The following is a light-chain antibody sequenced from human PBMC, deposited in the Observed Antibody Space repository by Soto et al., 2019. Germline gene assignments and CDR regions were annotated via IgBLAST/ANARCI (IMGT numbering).Light chain of an antibody. J-gene: IGLJ7*01. CDR1: SSNIGSNS. Sequence: QSVLTQPPSASGTPGQRVTISCSGSSSNIGSNSVNWYQHLPGTAPKLLIYSNDLRPSGVPDRFSGSKSGTSVSLAISGLQSEDEADYYCAVWDDSLNGAVFGGGTQLNVL. CDR3: AVWDDSLNGAV. CDR2: SND. V-gene: IGLV1-44*01.